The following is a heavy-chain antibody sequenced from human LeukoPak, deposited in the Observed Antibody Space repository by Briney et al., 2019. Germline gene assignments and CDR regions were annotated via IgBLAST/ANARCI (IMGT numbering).Heavy chain of an antibody. J-gene: IGHJ4*02. V-gene: IGHV1-46*01. CDR3: ARDLGGNIYYFDY. Sequence: APVKVSCKASGYTFTSYYMHWVRQAPGQGLEWMGIINPSGGSTSYAQKFQGRATMTRDTSTSTVYMELSSLRSEDTAVYYCARDLGGNIYYFDYWGQGTLVTVSS. D-gene: IGHD4-23*01. CDR1: GYTFTSYY. CDR2: INPSGGST.